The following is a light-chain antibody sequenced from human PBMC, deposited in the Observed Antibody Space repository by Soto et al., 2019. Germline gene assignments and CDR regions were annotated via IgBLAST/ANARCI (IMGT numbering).Light chain of an antibody. CDR1: ESVSSN. CDR3: QQYNKWRT. J-gene: IGKJ1*01. Sequence: EIVMTQSPATLSVSPGERATRSCRASESVSSNLAWYQQKPGQAPRLLIYGASTRATGIPARISGSGSGTEFTLTISSLQSEDFAVYYCQQYNKWRTFGQGTKVEVK. CDR2: GAS. V-gene: IGKV3-15*01.